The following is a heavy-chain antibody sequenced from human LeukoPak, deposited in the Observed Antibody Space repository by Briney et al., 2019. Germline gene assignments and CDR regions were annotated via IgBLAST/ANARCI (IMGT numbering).Heavy chain of an antibody. V-gene: IGHV3-20*04. CDR3: ARFNGDYYRIDY. CDR2: INWNGGST. CDR1: GFTFSSYS. Sequence: GGSLRLSCAASGFTFSSYSMNWVRQAPGKGLEWVSGINWNGGSTGYADSVKGRFTISRDNAKNSLYLQMNSLRVEDTALYYCARFNGDYYRIDYWGQGTLVTVSS. J-gene: IGHJ4*02. D-gene: IGHD2-21*02.